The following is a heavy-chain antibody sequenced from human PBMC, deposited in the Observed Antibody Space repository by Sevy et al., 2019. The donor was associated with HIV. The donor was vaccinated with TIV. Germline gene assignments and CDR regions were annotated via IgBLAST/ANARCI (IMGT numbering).Heavy chain of an antibody. V-gene: IGHV3-49*03. J-gene: IGHJ4*02. Sequence: GGSLRLSCTTSGFTFDDYAMSWFRQAPGKGLEWVAFITRNSYEAYGGETDYGASVKGRFIISRDDSKSIAYLQMNSLKTEDTGVYYCTRGLATADTPEYYFDYWGQGTLVTVS. CDR3: TRGLATADTPEYYFDY. D-gene: IGHD5-12*01. CDR2: ITRNSYEAYGGET. CDR1: GFTFDDYA.